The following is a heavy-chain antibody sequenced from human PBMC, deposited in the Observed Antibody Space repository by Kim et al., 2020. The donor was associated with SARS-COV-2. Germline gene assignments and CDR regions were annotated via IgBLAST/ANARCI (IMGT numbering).Heavy chain of an antibody. CDR1: GFTLSGST. J-gene: IGHJ3*01. Sequence: GGSLRLSCAASGFTLSGSTVHWVRQASGKGLEWVGRIRSKANSYATAYAASVKKRFPIPRDDSKNTAYLQLNTLKPETTPLNYLAGVTPIAGGGFDPFD. CDR3: AGVTPIAGGGFDPFD. CDR2: IRSKANSYAT. V-gene: IGHV3-73*01. D-gene: IGHD6-13*01.